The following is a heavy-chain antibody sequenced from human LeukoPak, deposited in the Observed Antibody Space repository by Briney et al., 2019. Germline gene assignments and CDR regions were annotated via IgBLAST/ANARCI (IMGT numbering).Heavy chain of an antibody. CDR3: ARVGYCSGGSCYSDWFDP. J-gene: IGHJ5*02. V-gene: IGHV1-69*06. CDR2: IIPIFGTA. D-gene: IGHD2-15*01. Sequence: ASVKVSCKASGGTFSSYAISWVRQAPGQGLEWMGGIIPIFGTANYAQKFQGRVTITADKSTSTAYMELSSLRSEDTAVYYCARVGYCSGGSCYSDWFDPWGQGTLVTVSS. CDR1: GGTFSSYA.